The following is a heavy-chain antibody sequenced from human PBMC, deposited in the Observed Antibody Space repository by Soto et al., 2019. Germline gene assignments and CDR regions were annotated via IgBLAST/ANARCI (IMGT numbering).Heavy chain of an antibody. D-gene: IGHD6-19*01. CDR3: ARDTARGWHSQDY. CDR1: DYTFTSYG. CDR2: ISAYNGNT. V-gene: IGHV1-18*01. Sequence: ASVKVSCKASDYTFTSYGINWVRQAPGQGLEWMGWISAYNGNTKYAQKVQGRVTMTTDTSTSTAYMELRSLRSDDTAVYYCARDTARGWHSQDYWGQGTRVTVSS. J-gene: IGHJ4*02.